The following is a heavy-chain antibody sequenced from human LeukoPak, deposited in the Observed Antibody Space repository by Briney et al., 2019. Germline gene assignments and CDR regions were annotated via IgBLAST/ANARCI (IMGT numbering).Heavy chain of an antibody. CDR3: ARQTFSGYDIRYYYYMDV. CDR2: MYHSGTT. J-gene: IGHJ6*03. V-gene: IGHV4-39*01. D-gene: IGHD5-12*01. Sequence: SETLSLTCIVSGGSISSTSYYWGWIRQPPGKGMEWIGSMYHSGTTYYNPSLKSRVTIPADTSKNQFSLKLSSVTAADTAVYYCARQTFSGYDIRYYYYMDVWGKGTTVTVSS. CDR1: GGSISSTSYY.